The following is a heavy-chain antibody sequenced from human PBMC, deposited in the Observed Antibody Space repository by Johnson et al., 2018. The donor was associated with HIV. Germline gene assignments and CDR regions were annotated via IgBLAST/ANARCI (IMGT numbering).Heavy chain of an antibody. Sequence: QVQVLESGGGVVQPGRSLRLSCAASGFTFSSYGMHWVRQAPGKGLEWVAVIWYDGSNKYYADSVKGRFTISRDNSKNTLYLQMKSLRAEDTAVYYCAKDRGQFGDGVPDAFDIWGQGTMVTVSS. V-gene: IGHV3-33*06. CDR2: IWYDGSNK. CDR3: AKDRGQFGDGVPDAFDI. J-gene: IGHJ3*02. D-gene: IGHD3-10*01. CDR1: GFTFSSYG.